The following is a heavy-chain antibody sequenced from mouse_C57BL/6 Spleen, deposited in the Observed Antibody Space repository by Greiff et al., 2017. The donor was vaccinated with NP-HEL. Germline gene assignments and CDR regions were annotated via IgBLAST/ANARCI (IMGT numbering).Heavy chain of an antibody. CDR1: GYSITSGYY. V-gene: IGHV3-6*01. J-gene: IGHJ3*01. D-gene: IGHD1-1*01. CDR2: ISYDGSN. Sequence: ESGPGLVKPSQSLSLTCSVTGYSITSGYYWNWIRQFPGNKLEWMGYISYDGSNNYNPSLKIRISITRDTSKNQFFLKMNSVTTEDTSTYYCARDGHYYGSSLAWFAYWGQGTLVTVSA. CDR3: ARDGHYYGSSLAWFAY.